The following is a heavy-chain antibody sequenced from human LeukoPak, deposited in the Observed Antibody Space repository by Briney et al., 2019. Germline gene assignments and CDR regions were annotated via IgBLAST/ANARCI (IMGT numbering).Heavy chain of an antibody. CDR2: ISGSGGST. D-gene: IGHD6-13*01. V-gene: IGHV3-23*01. CDR1: GFTFSSYA. J-gene: IGHJ4*02. CDR3: AHPYTSSWGRLDY. Sequence: AGGSLRLSCAASGFTFSSYAMAWVRQAPGKGLEWASVISGSGGSTSYADSVKGRFTISRDNSKNTLHLQMNSLRAEDTAVYYCAHPYTSSWGRLDYWGQGTLVTVSS.